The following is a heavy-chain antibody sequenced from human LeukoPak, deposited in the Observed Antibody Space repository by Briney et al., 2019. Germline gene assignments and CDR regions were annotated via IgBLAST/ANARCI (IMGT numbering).Heavy chain of an antibody. CDR2: ISGSGGST. V-gene: IGHV3-23*01. CDR1: GFTFSSYA. J-gene: IGHJ3*02. Sequence: SGGSLRLSCAASGFTFSSYAMSWVRQAPGKGLEWVLAISGSGGSTYYADSVKGRFTISRDNSKNTLYLQMNSLRAEDTAVYYCAKEEMATITALDAFDIWGQGTMVTVSS. D-gene: IGHD5-24*01. CDR3: AKEEMATITALDAFDI.